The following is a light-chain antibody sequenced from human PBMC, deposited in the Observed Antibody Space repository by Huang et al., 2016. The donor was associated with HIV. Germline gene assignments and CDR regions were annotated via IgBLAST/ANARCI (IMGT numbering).Light chain of an antibody. Sequence: DIQMTQSPSSLSASVGDRVTITCRASQTINNYLNWYQQKPGKAPKVLIYAASSLHIGVPSRFSGSGSGTDFTLTISSLQPEDFATYYCQQNFSTPPLTFGGGTKVEIK. J-gene: IGKJ4*01. CDR3: QQNFSTPPLT. CDR1: QTINNY. V-gene: IGKV1-39*01. CDR2: AAS.